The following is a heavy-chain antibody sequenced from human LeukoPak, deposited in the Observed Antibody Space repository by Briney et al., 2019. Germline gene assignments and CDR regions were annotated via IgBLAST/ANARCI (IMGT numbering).Heavy chain of an antibody. CDR1: GGSFSSYY. CDR2: IYYSGST. D-gene: IGHD5-12*01. Sequence: PSETLSLTCTVSGGSFSSYYRSWIRQPPGKGLEWIGYIYYSGSTNYNPSLKSRVTISVDTSKNQFYLKLSSVTAADTAVYYCARSQRERGYCGYAPDYWGQGTLVTVSS. V-gene: IGHV4-59*01. J-gene: IGHJ4*02. CDR3: ARSQRERGYCGYAPDY.